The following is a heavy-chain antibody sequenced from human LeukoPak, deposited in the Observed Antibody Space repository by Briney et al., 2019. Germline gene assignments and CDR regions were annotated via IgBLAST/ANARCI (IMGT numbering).Heavy chain of an antibody. CDR2: IASSGSPI. D-gene: IGHD3-3*01. CDR3: ARDSELFRVVIDY. Sequence: GGSLRLSCAASGFTFSGFEMNWVRQAPGRGLEWVSYIASSGSPIYYADSVQGRFTISRDNAKNSLYLQMNSLRAEDTAVYYCARDSELFRVVIDYWGQGTLVTVSS. CDR1: GFTFSGFE. V-gene: IGHV3-48*03. J-gene: IGHJ4*02.